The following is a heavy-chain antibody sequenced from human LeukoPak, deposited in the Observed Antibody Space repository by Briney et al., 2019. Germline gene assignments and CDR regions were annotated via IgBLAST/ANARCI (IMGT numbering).Heavy chain of an antibody. V-gene: IGHV3-30*18. D-gene: IGHD2-2*01. CDR3: AKDGRSTILY. J-gene: IGHJ4*02. CDR2: ISYDGSNK. CDR1: GFTFSSYG. Sequence: QPGGSLRLSCAASGFTFSSYGMPWVRQAPGKGLEWVAVISYDGSNKYYADSVKGRFTIPRDNSKNTLYLQMNSLRAEDTAVYYCAKDGRSTILYWGQGTLVTVSS.